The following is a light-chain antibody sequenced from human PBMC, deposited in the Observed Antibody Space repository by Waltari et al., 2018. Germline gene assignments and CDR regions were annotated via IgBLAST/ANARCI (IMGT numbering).Light chain of an antibody. CDR3: SSYTLKNTVI. CDR1: PSDIGTYEF. J-gene: IGLJ2*01. Sequence: QSALTQPASVSGSPGQSITISCTGSPSDIGTYEFVSWYQHHPGKAPKLLFSEVIFRPSGVSNRFPGSKSGHTASLTVSGLQAEDEAVYYCSSYTLKNTVIFGGGTKLTVL. V-gene: IGLV2-14*01. CDR2: EVI.